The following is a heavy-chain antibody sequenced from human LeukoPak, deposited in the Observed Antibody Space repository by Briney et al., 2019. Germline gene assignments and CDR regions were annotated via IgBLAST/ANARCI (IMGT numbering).Heavy chain of an antibody. V-gene: IGHV3-21*01. D-gene: IGHD2-2*01. CDR1: GFTFSSYS. Sequence: GGTLRLSCAASGFTFSSYSMNWVRQAPGKELEWFSSISSSSSYIYYADSVKGRFTISRDNAKNSLYLQMNSLRAEDTAVYYCAREGSSSDSSFDPWGQGTLVTVSS. CDR2: ISSSSSYI. J-gene: IGHJ5*02. CDR3: AREGSSSDSSFDP.